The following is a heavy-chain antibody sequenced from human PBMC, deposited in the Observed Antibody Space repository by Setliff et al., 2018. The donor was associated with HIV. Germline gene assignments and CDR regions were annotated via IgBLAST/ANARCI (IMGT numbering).Heavy chain of an antibody. CDR2: IKSRVDGETT. J-gene: IGHJ3*02. Sequence: PGGSLRLSCAGSGLTLKNYWVHWVRQAPGKGLVWVSRIKSRVDGETTAYAAPLKGRFTISRDDSKNTLYLQMDSLSTEDTAVYYCILLGMHGALNIWGQGTMVTVSS. CDR1: GLTLKNYW. CDR3: ILLGMHGALNI. V-gene: IGHV3-15*07. D-gene: IGHD7-27*01.